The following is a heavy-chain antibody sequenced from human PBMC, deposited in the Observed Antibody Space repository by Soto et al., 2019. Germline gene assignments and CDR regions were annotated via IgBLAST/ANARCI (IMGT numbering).Heavy chain of an antibody. V-gene: IGHV3-30*03. CDR1: GFTFSDYA. Sequence: VQLVESGGGVVQPGRSLRLSCAASGFTFSDYAMHWVRQAPGKGLEWVAVVSHDGRNTHYADSVKGRFTISRDSSKNTVSLEMTSLRXXXXXXXXXXXXXXXWLVTSDFNYWGQGALVTVSS. CDR3: XXXXXXWLVTSDFNY. J-gene: IGHJ4*02. D-gene: IGHD6-19*01. CDR2: VSHDGRNT.